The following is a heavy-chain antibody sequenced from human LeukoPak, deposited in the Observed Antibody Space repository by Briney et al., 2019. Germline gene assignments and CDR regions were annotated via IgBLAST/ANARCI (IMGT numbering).Heavy chain of an antibody. Sequence: SETLSLTCTVSGGSISSYYWSWIRQPPGKGLEWIGYIYDSGSTNYNPSLKSRVTMSVDTSKNQFSLKLSSVTAADTAVYYCARDRYYYDSSGYSQLDYWGQGTLVTVSS. J-gene: IGHJ4*02. CDR1: GGSISSYY. CDR2: IYDSGST. CDR3: ARDRYYYDSSGYSQLDY. D-gene: IGHD3-22*01. V-gene: IGHV4-59*12.